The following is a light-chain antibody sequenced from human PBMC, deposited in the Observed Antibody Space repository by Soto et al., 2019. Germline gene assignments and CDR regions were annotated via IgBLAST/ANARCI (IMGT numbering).Light chain of an antibody. CDR2: DAS. CDR3: QQRRSWPPYT. J-gene: IGKJ4*01. V-gene: IGKV3-11*01. CDR1: RSVSSY. Sequence: IVLTQSPATLSLSPGERATLSCRASRSVSSYLGWYQQKPGQAPRLLIYDASQRATGVPSRFSGSGSGTDFTLTISSLEPEDFAVYFCQQRRSWPPYTFGGGTKVEIK.